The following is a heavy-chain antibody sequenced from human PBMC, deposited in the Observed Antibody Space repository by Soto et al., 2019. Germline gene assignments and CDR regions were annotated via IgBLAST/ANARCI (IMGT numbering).Heavy chain of an antibody. V-gene: IGHV1-3*01. CDR1: GYTFTSYA. Sequence: ASVKVSCKASGYTFTSYAMHWVRQAPGQRLEWMGWINAGNGNTKYSQKFQGRVTITRDTSASTAYMKLSSLRSEDTAVYYCARSSSTSNSGFDPWGQGTLVTVSS. D-gene: IGHD2-2*01. J-gene: IGHJ5*02. CDR2: INAGNGNT. CDR3: ARSSSTSNSGFDP.